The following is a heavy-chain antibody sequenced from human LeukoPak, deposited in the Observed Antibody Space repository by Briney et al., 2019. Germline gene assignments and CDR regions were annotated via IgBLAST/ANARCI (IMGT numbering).Heavy chain of an antibody. Sequence: SETLSLTCGVSGDSSSSGSFAWSWIRQPPGKGLEWIGYIYRNGTTHYNPSLKSRVTISVDTSKNQFSLKLNSVTAADTAVYYCARHYGPWGQGTLVTVSS. CDR1: GDSSSSGSFA. D-gene: IGHD3-10*01. CDR3: ARHYGP. CDR2: IYRNGTT. J-gene: IGHJ5*02. V-gene: IGHV4-30-2*03.